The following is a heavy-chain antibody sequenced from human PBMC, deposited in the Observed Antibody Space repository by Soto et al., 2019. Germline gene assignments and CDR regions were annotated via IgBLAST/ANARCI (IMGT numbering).Heavy chain of an antibody. CDR2: IIPIFGTA. J-gene: IGHJ4*02. D-gene: IGHD3-22*01. CDR3: ASADYYDSSGYYYYVPFDY. Sequence: ASVKVSCKASGGTFSSYAISWVRQAPGQGLEWMGGIIPIFGTANYAQKFQGRVTITADESTSTAYMELSSLRSEDTAVYYCASADYYDSSGYYYYVPFDYWGQGTLVTVSS. V-gene: IGHV1-69*13. CDR1: GGTFSSYA.